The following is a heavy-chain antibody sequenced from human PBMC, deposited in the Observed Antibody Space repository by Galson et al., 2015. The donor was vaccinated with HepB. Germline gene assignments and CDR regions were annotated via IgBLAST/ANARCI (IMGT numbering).Heavy chain of an antibody. D-gene: IGHD6-13*01. CDR2: AYYSGST. Sequence: SETLSLTCTVSGGSINNYYWNWFRQPPGSRLEWIGHAYYSGSTKYNPSLKSRVTILLDTSKNQLSLNLTSVTAADTAVYYCARDAIAAIWGQGTLATVSS. J-gene: IGHJ4*02. V-gene: IGHV4-59*01. CDR1: GGSINNYY. CDR3: ARDAIAAI.